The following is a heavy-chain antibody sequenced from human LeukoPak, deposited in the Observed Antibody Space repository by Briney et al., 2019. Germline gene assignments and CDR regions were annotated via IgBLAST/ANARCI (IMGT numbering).Heavy chain of an antibody. V-gene: IGHV4-4*07. CDR1: GGSISSCY. CDR3: ARVLGPQRNYYYYYYMDV. Sequence: TTSETLSLTCTVSGGSISSCYWSWIRQPAGKGLEWIGRIDTSGNTNYKPSLKSRVTMSVDTSKNQFSLKLSSVTAADTAVYYCARVLGPQRNYYYYYYMDVWGKGTTVTISS. D-gene: IGHD5-24*01. CDR2: IDTSGNT. J-gene: IGHJ6*03.